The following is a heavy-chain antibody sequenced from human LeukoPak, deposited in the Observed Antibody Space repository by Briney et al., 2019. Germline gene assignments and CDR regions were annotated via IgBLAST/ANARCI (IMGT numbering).Heavy chain of an antibody. Sequence: PSETLSLTCTVSGGSLSISSYYWAWIRQPPGKGLEWIGSIYYRGNTYYNPSLKSRVTISVDTSKNQFSLSLTSVTAADTAVYYCARRLIVATIDYWGQGTLVTVSS. J-gene: IGHJ4*02. D-gene: IGHD5-12*01. CDR3: ARRLIVATIDY. CDR2: IYYRGNT. V-gene: IGHV4-39*01. CDR1: GGSLSISSYY.